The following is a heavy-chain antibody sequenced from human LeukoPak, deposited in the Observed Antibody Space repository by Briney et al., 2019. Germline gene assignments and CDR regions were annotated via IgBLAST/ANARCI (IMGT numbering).Heavy chain of an antibody. J-gene: IGHJ4*02. Sequence: GGPLRLSCAASGFTFSSYWMSWVRQAPGKGLEWVANIKQDGSEKYYVDSVKGRFTISRDNAKNSLYLQMNSLRAEDTAVYYCAPGGGGTELPDIDYWGQGTLVTVSS. D-gene: IGHD2-15*01. V-gene: IGHV3-7*01. CDR1: GFTFSSYW. CDR2: IKQDGSEK. CDR3: APGGGGTELPDIDY.